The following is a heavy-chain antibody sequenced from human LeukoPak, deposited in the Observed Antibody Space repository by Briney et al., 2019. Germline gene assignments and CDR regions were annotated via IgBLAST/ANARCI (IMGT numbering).Heavy chain of an antibody. V-gene: IGHV3-30*18. CDR2: MSYDGFNE. CDR3: AKTKGYSYGYYFDY. J-gene: IGHJ4*02. Sequence: GGSLRLSCAAFGFTFSSYAMHWVRQSLGKGLEWVAVMSYDGFNEYYADSVKGRFTISRDNSKNTLYLQMNSLRAEDTAVYYCAKTKGYSYGYYFDYWGQGTLVTVSS. CDR1: GFTFSSYA. D-gene: IGHD5-18*01.